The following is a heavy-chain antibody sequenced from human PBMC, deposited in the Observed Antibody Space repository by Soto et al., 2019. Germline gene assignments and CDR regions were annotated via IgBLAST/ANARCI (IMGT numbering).Heavy chain of an antibody. D-gene: IGHD2-15*01. J-gene: IGHJ4*02. CDR1: GYSFTSNF. V-gene: IGHV1-46*01. CDR2: SNPSDGAT. Sequence: QVQLVQSGAEVKRPGASVKVSCKASGYSFTSNFMHWVRQAPGQGLEWLGISNPSDGATFYAQKCQGRVTMTRDTSTSTVYMELSSLRPEDTAVYYCARGGSGTWGYFEYWGQGTLLTVS. CDR3: ARGGSGTWGYFEY.